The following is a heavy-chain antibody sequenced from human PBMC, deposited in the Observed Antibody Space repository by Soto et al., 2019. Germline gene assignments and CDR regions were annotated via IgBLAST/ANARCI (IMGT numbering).Heavy chain of an antibody. CDR3: ARGLDIRVLAAAGTFDY. J-gene: IGHJ4*02. Sequence: SETLSLTCAVYGGSFSGYYWSWIRQPPGKGLEWIGEINHSGSTNYNPSLKSRVTISVDTSKNQFSLKLSSVTAADTAVYYCARGLDIRVLAAAGTFDYWGQGTLVTVSS. CDR1: GGSFSGYY. D-gene: IGHD6-13*01. V-gene: IGHV4-34*01. CDR2: INHSGST.